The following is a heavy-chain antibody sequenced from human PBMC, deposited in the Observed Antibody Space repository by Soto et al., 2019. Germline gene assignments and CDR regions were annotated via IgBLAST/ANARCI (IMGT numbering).Heavy chain of an antibody. V-gene: IGHV1-2*02. J-gene: IGHJ4*02. CDR2: VKPSTGDT. CDR3: ARDLYGSAWYFFDY. CDR1: GYGFTGYY. D-gene: IGHD6-13*01. Sequence: QVQLVQSGAEVKKPGASVKVSCKVAGYGFTGYYIHWVRQAPGQGLEWMRWVKPSTGDTDYAQKFQGRVTMTRDTSSSTAYLEVSSLRIDDTAVYYCARDLYGSAWYFFDYWGQGTLVTVSS.